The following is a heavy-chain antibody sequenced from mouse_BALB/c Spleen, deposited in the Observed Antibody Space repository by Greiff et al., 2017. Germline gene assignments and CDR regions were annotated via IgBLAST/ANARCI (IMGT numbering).Heavy chain of an antibody. Sequence: EVKLMESGGGLVQPGGSRKLSCAASGFTFSSFGMHWVRQAPEKGLEWVAYISSGSSTIYYADTVKGRFTISRDNPKNTLFLQMTSLRSEDTAMYYSARKTDGNYYAMDYWGQGTSVTVSS. CDR2: ISSGSSTI. CDR1: GFTFSSFG. CDR3: ARKTDGNYYAMDY. V-gene: IGHV5-17*02. J-gene: IGHJ4*01.